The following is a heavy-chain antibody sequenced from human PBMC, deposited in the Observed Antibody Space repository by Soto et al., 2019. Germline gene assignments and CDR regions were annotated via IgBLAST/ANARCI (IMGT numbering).Heavy chain of an antibody. CDR1: GGSISSGGYY. J-gene: IGHJ5*02. CDR3: ARLDYYDSRELRWFDP. CDR2: IYYSGST. V-gene: IGHV4-31*03. Sequence: TSETLSLTCTVSGGSISSGGYYWSWIRQHPGKGLEWIGYIYYSGSTYYNPSLKSRVTISVDTSKNQFSLKLSSVTAADTAVYYCARLDYYDSRELRWFDPWGQGTLVTVSS. D-gene: IGHD3-22*01.